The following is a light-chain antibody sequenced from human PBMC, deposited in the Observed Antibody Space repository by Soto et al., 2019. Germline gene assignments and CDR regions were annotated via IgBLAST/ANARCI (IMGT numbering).Light chain of an antibody. Sequence: EIVMTQSPATLSVSPGERATLSCRASQSVSSNLAWYQQKPGQAPRLLIYGASSRATGIPARFSCSGSGTEFTLNISSLQSEDFAVYYCQQYNNWPSLTFGGGTKVEIK. CDR2: GAS. CDR1: QSVSSN. CDR3: QQYNNWPSLT. V-gene: IGKV3-15*01. J-gene: IGKJ4*02.